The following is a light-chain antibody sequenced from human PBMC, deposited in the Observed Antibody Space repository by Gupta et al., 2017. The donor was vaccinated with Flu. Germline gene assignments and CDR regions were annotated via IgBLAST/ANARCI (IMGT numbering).Light chain of an antibody. CDR1: QNIRDN. CDR2: GAS. J-gene: IGKJ4*01. V-gene: IGKV3-15*01. Sequence: ETVMTQSTVTLSPSPGDRFTLSCRVSQNIRDNVAWYQQRRGQPPRLLFYGASARATSVPDRCSGGGCGTEFILIISSLQSEDVALDYFQQYNDGSPLTFGGGTKVE. CDR3: QQYNDGSPLT.